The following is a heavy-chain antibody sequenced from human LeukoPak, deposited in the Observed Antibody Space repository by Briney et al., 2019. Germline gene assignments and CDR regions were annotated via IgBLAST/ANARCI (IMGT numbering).Heavy chain of an antibody. V-gene: IGHV6-1*01. Sequence: SQTLSLTCAISGDSVSSNSAAWNWIRQSPSGGLEWLGRTYYRSKWYNDYAVSVKSRITINPDTSKNQFSLQLNSVTPEDTAVYYCAREEGLRYFDWLSNYYGMDVWGQGTTVTVSS. CDR3: AREEGLRYFDWLSNYYGMDV. CDR1: GDSVSSNSAA. CDR2: TYYRSKWYN. J-gene: IGHJ6*02. D-gene: IGHD3-9*01.